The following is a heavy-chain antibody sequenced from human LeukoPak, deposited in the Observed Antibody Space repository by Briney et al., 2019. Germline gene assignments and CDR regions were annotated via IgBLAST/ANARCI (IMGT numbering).Heavy chain of an antibody. CDR3: ARGVGSSWPTDFDY. CDR1: GGSFSGYY. D-gene: IGHD6-13*01. CDR2: INHSGST. J-gene: IGHJ4*02. V-gene: IGHV4-34*01. Sequence: SETLSLTCAVYGGSFSGYYWSWIRQPPGKGLEWIGEINHSGSTNYNPSLKSRVTISVDTSKNQFSLKLSSVTAADTAVYYCARGVGSSWPTDFDYWGQATLVTVSS.